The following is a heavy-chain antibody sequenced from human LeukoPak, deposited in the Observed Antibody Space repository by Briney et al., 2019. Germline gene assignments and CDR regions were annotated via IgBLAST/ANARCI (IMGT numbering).Heavy chain of an antibody. CDR3: ARVRPGRSAFDI. CDR2: ISYDGSNK. Sequence: GGSLRLSCAASGFTFSGYWMNWVRQSPGKGLEWVAVISYDGSNKYYADSVKGRFTISRDNSKNTLYLQMNSLRAEDTAVYYCARVRPGRSAFDIWGQGTMVTVSS. D-gene: IGHD3-10*01. CDR1: GFTFSGYW. V-gene: IGHV3-30*03. J-gene: IGHJ3*02.